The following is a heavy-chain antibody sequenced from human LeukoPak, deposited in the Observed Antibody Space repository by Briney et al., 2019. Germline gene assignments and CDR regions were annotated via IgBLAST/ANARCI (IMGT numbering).Heavy chain of an antibody. CDR1: GGSISSSNW. CDR3: ARGRRDYDFWSGYYPYYFDY. Sequence: SETLSLTCAVSGGSISSSNWWSWVRQPPGKGLEWIGYIYYSGSTNYNPSLKSRVTISVDTSKNQFSLKLSSVTAADTAVYYCARGRRDYDFWSGYYPYYFDYWGQGTLVTVSS. J-gene: IGHJ4*02. CDR2: IYYSGST. V-gene: IGHV4-4*02. D-gene: IGHD3-3*01.